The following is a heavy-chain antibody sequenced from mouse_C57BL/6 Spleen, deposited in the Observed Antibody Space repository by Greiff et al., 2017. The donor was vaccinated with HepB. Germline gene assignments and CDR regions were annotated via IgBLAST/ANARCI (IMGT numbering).Heavy chain of an antibody. CDR3: ARRTYDGYWFAY. CDR2: INPNNGGT. Sequence: VQLQQSGPELVKPGASVKIPCKASGYTFTVYNMDWVKQSHGKSLEWIGDINPNNGGTIYNQKFKGKATLTVDKSSSTAYMELRSLTSEDTAVYYCARRTYDGYWFAYWGQGTLVTVSA. D-gene: IGHD2-3*01. CDR1: GYTFTVYN. V-gene: IGHV1-18*01. J-gene: IGHJ3*01.